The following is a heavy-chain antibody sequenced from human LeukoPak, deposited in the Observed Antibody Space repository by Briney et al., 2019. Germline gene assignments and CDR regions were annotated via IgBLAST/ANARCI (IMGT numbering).Heavy chain of an antibody. J-gene: IGHJ3*02. D-gene: IGHD3-16*01. CDR1: GYTFTGYY. Sequence: ASVKVSCKASGYTFTGYYMHWVRQAPGQGLEWMGWINPNSGGTNYAQNFQGRVTMTRDTSISTAYMEVSRLRSDDTAVYYCARDLGKRHAFDIWGQGTMVTVSS. CDR3: ARDLGKRHAFDI. V-gene: IGHV1-2*02. CDR2: INPNSGGT.